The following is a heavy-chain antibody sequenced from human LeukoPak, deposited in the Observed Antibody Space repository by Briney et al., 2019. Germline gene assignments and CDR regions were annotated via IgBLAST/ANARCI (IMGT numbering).Heavy chain of an antibody. Sequence: GGSLRLSCKGSGYSFATYWIGWVRQMPGKGLEWMGIIYPGDSDTRYSPSFQGQVTISADKSITTAYLQWSSLKASDTAMYYCARLLNYDDLDYWGQGTLVTVSS. V-gene: IGHV5-51*01. CDR2: IYPGDSDT. J-gene: IGHJ4*02. CDR1: GYSFATYW. D-gene: IGHD3-22*01. CDR3: ARLLNYDDLDY.